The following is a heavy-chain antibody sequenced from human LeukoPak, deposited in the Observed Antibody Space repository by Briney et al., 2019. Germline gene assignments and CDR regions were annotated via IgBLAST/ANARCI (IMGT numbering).Heavy chain of an antibody. J-gene: IGHJ3*02. CDR1: GYSISSSYY. V-gene: IGHV4-39*01. CDR3: ARHRLKGTATIIYAFDI. Sequence: PSETLSLTCTVSGYSISSSYYWGWIRQPPGKGLEWIGSIYYSGSTYYNPSLKSRVTISVDTSKNQFSLKLSSVTAADTAVYYCARHRLKGTATIIYAFDIWGQGIMVTVSS. CDR2: IYYSGST. D-gene: IGHD5-24*01.